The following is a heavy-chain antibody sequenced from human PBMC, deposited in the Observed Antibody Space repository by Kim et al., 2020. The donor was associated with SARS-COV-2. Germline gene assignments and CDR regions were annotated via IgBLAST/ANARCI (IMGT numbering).Heavy chain of an antibody. D-gene: IGHD7-27*01. V-gene: IGHV1-69*06. J-gene: IGHJ3*02. CDR3: ARDRGETVVTGDPDAFDI. CDR2: IIPIFGTA. CDR1: GGTFSSYA. Sequence: SVKVSCKASGGTFSSYAISWVRQAPGQGLEWMGGIIPIFGTANYAQKFQGRVTITADKSTSTAYMELSSLRSEDTAVYYCARDRGETVVTGDPDAFDIWGQGTMVTVSS.